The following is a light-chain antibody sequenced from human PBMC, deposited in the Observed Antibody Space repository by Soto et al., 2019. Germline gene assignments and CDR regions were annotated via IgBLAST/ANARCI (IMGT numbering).Light chain of an antibody. V-gene: IGLV2-18*02. CDR1: GSDVGRYNH. Sequence: QSALTQPPSVSGSPGQSVSISCTGTGSDVGRYNHVSWYQQPPGTAPKLMIYDVSNRPSGVPDRFSGSKSGNTASLTISGLQAEDEAEYYCSSYTGSSTLVVFGGRTKLTVL. CDR3: SSYTGSSTLVV. J-gene: IGLJ2*01. CDR2: DVS.